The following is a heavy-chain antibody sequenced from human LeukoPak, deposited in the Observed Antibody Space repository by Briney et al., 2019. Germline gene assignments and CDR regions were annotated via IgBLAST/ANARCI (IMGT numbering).Heavy chain of an antibody. D-gene: IGHD1-1*01. J-gene: IGHJ5*02. CDR3: AKLGAPATTTGFDP. V-gene: IGHV3-30*18. Sequence: PGRSLRLSCAASGFTFSSYGMHWVRQAPGKGLEWVAVISYDGSNKYYADSVKGRFTISRDNSKNTLYLQMNSLRAEDTAVYYCAKLGAPATTTGFDPWGQGTLVTVSS. CDR2: ISYDGSNK. CDR1: GFTFSSYG.